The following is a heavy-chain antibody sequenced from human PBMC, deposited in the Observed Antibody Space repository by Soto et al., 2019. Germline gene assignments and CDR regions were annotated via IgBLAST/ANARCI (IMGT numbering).Heavy chain of an antibody. Sequence: SETLSLTCTVSGGSITSDEDYWTWIRQSPGKGLEWIGYISNSGSTGYNPSLKTRLSMSVDRSKNQFTLRLTSVTAADTAVYFCATESGSTYGYFDHWGQGTQVTVSS. V-gene: IGHV4-30-4*01. D-gene: IGHD5-18*01. CDR2: ISNSGST. J-gene: IGHJ4*02. CDR1: GGSITSDEDY. CDR3: ATESGSTYGYFDH.